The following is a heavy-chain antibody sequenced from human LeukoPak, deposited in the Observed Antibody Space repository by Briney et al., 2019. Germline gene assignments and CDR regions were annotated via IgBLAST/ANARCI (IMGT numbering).Heavy chain of an antibody. D-gene: IGHD2-2*01. CDR2: INHSGST. V-gene: IGHV4-34*01. CDR3: ARGPPGKNTSKRPYYYMDV. CDR1: GGSFSDYY. J-gene: IGHJ6*03. Sequence: PSETLSLTCAVSGGSFSDYYWIWIRQPPGKGLEWIGEINHSGSTNYNPSLKSRVTMSLNTSKNQFSLKLSSVTAADTAVYYCARGPPGKNTSKRPYYYMDVWGKGTTVTVSS.